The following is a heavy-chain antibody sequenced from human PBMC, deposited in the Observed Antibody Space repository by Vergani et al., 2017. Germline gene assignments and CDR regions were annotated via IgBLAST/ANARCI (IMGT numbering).Heavy chain of an antibody. V-gene: IGHV4-30-4*01. Sequence: QVQLQESGPGLVKPSQTLSLTCTVSGGSISSGDYYWSWIRQPPGKGLEWIGYIYYSGSTYYNPSLKSRVTISVDTSKNQFSLKLSSVTAADTAVYYCASSYDYIWGSYRFNWFDPWGQGTLVTVSS. CDR2: IYYSGST. CDR3: ASSYDYIWGSYRFNWFDP. J-gene: IGHJ5*02. CDR1: GGSISSGDYY. D-gene: IGHD3-16*02.